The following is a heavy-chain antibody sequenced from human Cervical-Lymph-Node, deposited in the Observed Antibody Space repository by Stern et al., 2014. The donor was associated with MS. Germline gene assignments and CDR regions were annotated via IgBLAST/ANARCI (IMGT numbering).Heavy chain of an antibody. V-gene: IGHV4-30-2*01. J-gene: IGHJ4*02. CDR2: IYHSGST. D-gene: IGHD4-17*01. Sequence: QVQLQESGSGLVKPSQTLSLTCAVSGGSISSGGYSWSWIRQPPGKGLEWIGYIYHSGSTYYNPSLKSRVPISVDRSKNQFSLKLSSGTAADTAVYYCARGSPVTTDFDYWGQGTLVTVSS. CDR3: ARGSPVTTDFDY. CDR1: GGSISSGGYS.